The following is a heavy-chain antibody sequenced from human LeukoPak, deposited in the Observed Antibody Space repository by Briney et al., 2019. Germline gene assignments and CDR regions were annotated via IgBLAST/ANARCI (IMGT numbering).Heavy chain of an antibody. V-gene: IGHV6-1*01. CDR2: TYYGSKWYN. Sequence: SQTLSLTCAISGDSVSSNSAAWSWIRQSPSRGLEWLGRTYYGSKWYNDYAVSVKSRITINPDTSKNQFSLQLNSVTPEDTAVYYCARQAPKTGPFDYWGQGTLVTVSS. J-gene: IGHJ4*02. CDR3: ARQAPKTGPFDY. D-gene: IGHD7-27*01. CDR1: GDSVSSNSAA.